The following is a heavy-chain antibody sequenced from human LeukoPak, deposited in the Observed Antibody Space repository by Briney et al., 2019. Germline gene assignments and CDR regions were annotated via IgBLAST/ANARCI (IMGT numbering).Heavy chain of an antibody. J-gene: IGHJ4*02. CDR2: SSGTGYNM. CDR3: ARSRCSDSTSCYYFFFFDS. CDR1: GYTFSAYG. D-gene: IGHD2-2*01. Sequence: ASVKVSCKASGYTFSAYGITWVRQAPGQGLEWMAWSSGTGYNMEYAQKFQGRVTMTTDTSTSTAYLELRSLRSDDTAVYYCARSRCSDSTSCYYFFFFDSWGQGSLVTVPS. V-gene: IGHV1-18*01.